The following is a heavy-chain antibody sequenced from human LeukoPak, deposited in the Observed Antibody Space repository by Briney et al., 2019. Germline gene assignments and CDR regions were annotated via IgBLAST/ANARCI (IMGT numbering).Heavy chain of an antibody. D-gene: IGHD3-10*01. Sequence: GGSLRLSCAASGCTFSSYAMSWVRQAPGKGLEWVSLINDSGGNTYYADSVKGRFTISRDNSKNTLFLQMSSLRAEDTAVYYCAKTSAGIRGGYFDYWGQGTLVTVSS. CDR2: INDSGGNT. CDR3: AKTSAGIRGGYFDY. J-gene: IGHJ4*02. CDR1: GCTFSSYA. V-gene: IGHV3-23*01.